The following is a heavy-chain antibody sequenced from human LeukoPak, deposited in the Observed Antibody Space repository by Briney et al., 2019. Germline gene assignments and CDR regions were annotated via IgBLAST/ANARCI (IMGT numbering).Heavy chain of an antibody. J-gene: IGHJ4*02. Sequence: GGSLRLSCAASGFTFSSYSMNWVRQAPGKGQEWVSYISSSSSAIYYADSVKGRFTISSDSAKNSLYLQMNSLRAEDTAVYYCARAYRSYFDYWGQGTLVTVSS. V-gene: IGHV3-48*01. CDR2: ISSSSSAI. CDR1: GFTFSSYS. D-gene: IGHD4-11*01. CDR3: ARAYRSYFDY.